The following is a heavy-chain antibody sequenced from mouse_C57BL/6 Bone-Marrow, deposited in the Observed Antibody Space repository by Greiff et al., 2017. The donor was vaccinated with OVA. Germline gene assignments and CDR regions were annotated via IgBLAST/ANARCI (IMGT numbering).Heavy chain of an antibody. D-gene: IGHD1-1*02. CDR2: IYPGSGST. V-gene: IGHV1-55*01. CDR1: GYTFTSYW. J-gene: IGHJ2*01. CDR3: ARAGAPYGPFYFDY. Sequence: QVQLQQPGAELVKPGASVKMSCKASGYTFTSYWITWVKQRPGQGLEWIGDIYPGSGSTNYNEKFKSKATLTVDTSSSTAYMQLSSLTSEDSAVYYCARAGAPYGPFYFDYWGQGTTLTVSS.